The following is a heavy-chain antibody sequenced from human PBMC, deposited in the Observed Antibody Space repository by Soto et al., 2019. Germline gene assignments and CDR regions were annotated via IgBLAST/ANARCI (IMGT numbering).Heavy chain of an antibody. D-gene: IGHD3-16*01. V-gene: IGHV1-69*06. CDR3: ARTSHDYVWGSYSFGWFDP. CDR2: IIPIFGTA. CDR1: GGTFSSYA. Sequence: QVQLVQSGAEVKQPGSSVKVSCKASGGTFSSYAISWVRQAPGQGLEWMGGIIPIFGTANYAQKFQGRVTITADKSTSTAYMELSSLRSEDTTVYYCARTSHDYVWGSYSFGWFDPWGQGTLVTVSS. J-gene: IGHJ5*02.